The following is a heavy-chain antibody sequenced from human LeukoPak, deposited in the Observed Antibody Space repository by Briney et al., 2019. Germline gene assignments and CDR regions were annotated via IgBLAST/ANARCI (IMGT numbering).Heavy chain of an antibody. D-gene: IGHD6-13*01. V-gene: IGHV1-8*01. Sequence: ASVKVSCKASGYTFTSYDINWVRQATGQGLEWMGWMNPNSGNTGYAQKFQGRVTMTRNTSISTAYMELSSLRSGDTAVYYCAGGAAAGDDAFDIWGQGTMVTVSS. CDR1: GYTFTSYD. J-gene: IGHJ3*02. CDR3: AGGAAAGDDAFDI. CDR2: MNPNSGNT.